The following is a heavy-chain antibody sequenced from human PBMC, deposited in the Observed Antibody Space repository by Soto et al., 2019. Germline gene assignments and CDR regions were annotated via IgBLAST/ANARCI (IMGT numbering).Heavy chain of an antibody. Sequence: SVKVSCKASGGTFSSYAISWVRQAPGQGLEWMGGIIPIFGTANYAQKFQGRVTITADESTSTAYMELSSLRSEDTAVYYCAILVDTAMVTSPRDYWGQGTLVTVSS. D-gene: IGHD5-18*01. CDR2: IIPIFGTA. J-gene: IGHJ4*02. V-gene: IGHV1-69*13. CDR1: GGTFSSYA. CDR3: AILVDTAMVTSPRDY.